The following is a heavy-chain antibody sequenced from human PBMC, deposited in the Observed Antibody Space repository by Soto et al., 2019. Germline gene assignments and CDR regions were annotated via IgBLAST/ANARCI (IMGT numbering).Heavy chain of an antibody. D-gene: IGHD6-19*01. CDR3: AKVLTPWQWLAYFDY. CDR2: ISGSGGST. J-gene: IGHJ4*02. V-gene: IGHV3-23*01. Sequence: EVQLLESGGGLVQPGGSLRLSCAASGFTFSSYAMSWVRQAPGKGLEWVSAISGSGGSTYYADSVKGRFTISRDNSKNTLYLQMNSRRAEDTAVYYCAKVLTPWQWLAYFDYWGQGTLVTVSS. CDR1: GFTFSSYA.